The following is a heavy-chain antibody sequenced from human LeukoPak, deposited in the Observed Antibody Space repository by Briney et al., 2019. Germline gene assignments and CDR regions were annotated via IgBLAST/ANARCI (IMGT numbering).Heavy chain of an antibody. Sequence: SVKVSCKASGGTFSSYAISWVRQAPGQGLEWMGGIIPIFGTANYAQKFQGRVTITADESTSTAYMELSSLRSEDTAVYYCARGSVIAAAGKGYFDYWGQGTLVTVSS. D-gene: IGHD6-13*01. CDR2: IIPIFGTA. CDR1: GGTFSSYA. V-gene: IGHV1-69*13. J-gene: IGHJ4*02. CDR3: ARGSVIAAAGKGYFDY.